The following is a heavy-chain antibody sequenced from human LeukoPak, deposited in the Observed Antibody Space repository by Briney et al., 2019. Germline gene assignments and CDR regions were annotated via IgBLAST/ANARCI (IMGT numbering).Heavy chain of an antibody. CDR3: ARGHSFASGHGFDL. D-gene: IGHD6-19*01. CDR1: GYTLTSYD. CDR2: INPNSGNT. Sequence: GASVKVSCKASGYTLTSYDINWVPQATGQGLEWMGWINPNSGNTGYAQKFQGRVTMTRNTSISTAYMELSSLRSEDTAVYYCARGHSFASGHGFDLWGRGTLVTVSS. V-gene: IGHV1-8*01. J-gene: IGHJ2*01.